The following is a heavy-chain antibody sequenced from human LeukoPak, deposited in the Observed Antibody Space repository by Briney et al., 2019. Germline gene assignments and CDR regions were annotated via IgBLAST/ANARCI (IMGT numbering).Heavy chain of an antibody. CDR1: GGSFSGYY. V-gene: IGHV4-34*01. D-gene: IGHD2-21*01. CDR3: ARGPYCGGDCYSHFDY. Sequence: SETLSLTCAVYGGSFSGYYCSWIRQPPGNGLEWIGEINHSGSTNYNPSLKSRVTISVDTSNNQLSLQLSSVTAADTAVYYCARGPYCGGDCYSHFDYWGQGTLVTVSS. CDR2: INHSGST. J-gene: IGHJ4*02.